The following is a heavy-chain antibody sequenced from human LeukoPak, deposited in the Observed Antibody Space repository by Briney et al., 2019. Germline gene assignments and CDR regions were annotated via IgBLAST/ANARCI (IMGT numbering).Heavy chain of an antibody. CDR3: TQGAAAGIDY. Sequence: GGSLRLSCTAAGSTFSDYYMSWIRQAPGKGLEWVSFISSSGSTIYYADSVKGRFTISRDNARNSLFLQMNSLRPEDTAVYYCTQGAAAGIDYWGQGTRVSVSS. D-gene: IGHD6-13*01. V-gene: IGHV3-11*01. CDR1: GSTFSDYY. J-gene: IGHJ4*02. CDR2: ISSSGSTI.